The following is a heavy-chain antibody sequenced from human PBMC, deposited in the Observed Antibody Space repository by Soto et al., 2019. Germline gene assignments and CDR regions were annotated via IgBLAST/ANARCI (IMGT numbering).Heavy chain of an antibody. J-gene: IGHJ6*02. CDR2: IIPIFGTA. Sequence: QVQLVQSGAEVKKPGSSVKVSCKASGGTFSSYAISWVRQAPGQGLEWMGGIIPIFGTANYAQKFQGRVRITADESRSKAYMELSSLSSEDTAVYYCAGSGAYCGGDCYSSYYYYGMDVWGQGTTVTVSS. CDR3: AGSGAYCGGDCYSSYYYYGMDV. CDR1: GGTFSSYA. V-gene: IGHV1-69*12. D-gene: IGHD2-21*02.